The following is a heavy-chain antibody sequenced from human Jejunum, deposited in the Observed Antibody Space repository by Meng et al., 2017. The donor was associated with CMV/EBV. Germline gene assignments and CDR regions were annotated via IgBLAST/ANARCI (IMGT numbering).Heavy chain of an antibody. CDR2: FYSSDTY. CDR3: ARGPGASTREGFDY. Sequence: QVRLAESGPGLVKPSATLSLTCTVAGGSVNNYYWSWIRQSAGKGLEWIGRFYSSDTYNYHPSLDSRVTMSLETSKNQFSLNLRSVTAADTATYYCARGPGASTREGFDYWGLGTLVTVSS. CDR1: GGSVNNYY. D-gene: IGHD1-26*01. J-gene: IGHJ4*02. V-gene: IGHV4-4*07.